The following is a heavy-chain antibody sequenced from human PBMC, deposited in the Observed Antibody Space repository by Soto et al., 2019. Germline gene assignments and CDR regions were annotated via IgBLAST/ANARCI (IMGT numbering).Heavy chain of an antibody. CDR3: ARDQNPSGCYRGIFDY. CDR2: ISYDGTNK. J-gene: IGHJ4*02. Sequence: QVQLVESGGGVVQPGRSLRLSCAAAGVNFSNHAMHWVRQTPGKGLEWVAAISYDGTNKYYADSVKGRFTIFRDNSKNTLYLPMNSLRAEDTAIYYCARDQNPSGCYRGIFDYWGRGTLVTVSS. CDR1: GVNFSNHA. V-gene: IGHV3-30-3*01. D-gene: IGHD1-26*01.